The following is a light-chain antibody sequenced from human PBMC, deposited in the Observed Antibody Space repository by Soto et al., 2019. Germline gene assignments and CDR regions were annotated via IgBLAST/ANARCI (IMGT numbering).Light chain of an antibody. J-gene: IGLJ2*01. Sequence: QSVLTQPPSASGTPGQRVTIPCSGTSSNIGSNNVNWYQQLPGTAPKLLMYTNNQRPSGVPDRFSGSKSGTSASLAISGLQSEDEADYYCAAWDDSLNGVVFGGGTQLTVL. CDR2: TNN. V-gene: IGLV1-44*01. CDR3: AAWDDSLNGVV. CDR1: SSNIGSNN.